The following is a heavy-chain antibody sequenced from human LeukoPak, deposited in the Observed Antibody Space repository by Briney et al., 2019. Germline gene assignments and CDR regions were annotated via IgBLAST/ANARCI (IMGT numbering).Heavy chain of an antibody. CDR2: IIPIFGTA. CDR1: GGTFSSYA. V-gene: IGHV1-69*05. CDR3: ASRFCTYYYDSSGCGGLDY. Sequence: SVKVSCKASGGTFSSYAISWVRQAPGQGLEWMGGIIPIFGTANYAQKFQDRVTITTDESTSTAYMELSSPRSEDTAVYYCASRFCTYYYDSSGCGGLDYWGQGTLVTVSS. J-gene: IGHJ4*02. D-gene: IGHD3-22*01.